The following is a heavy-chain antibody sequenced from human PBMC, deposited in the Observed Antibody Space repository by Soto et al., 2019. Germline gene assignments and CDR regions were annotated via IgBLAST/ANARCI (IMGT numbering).Heavy chain of an antibody. CDR3: ARRDTCNLYSDY. D-gene: IGHD1-1*01. Sequence: VESLKIPCQGSGYSFTRYWIGWVRPMPAKGLAWMGIIYPADSDTRYSPSFQDQVTLSADKFISTAYLQSRSLKYSDTGMYYRARRDTCNLYSDYWGQGTLVTVSS. J-gene: IGHJ4*02. CDR1: GYSFTRYW. V-gene: IGHV5-51*01. CDR2: IYPADSDT.